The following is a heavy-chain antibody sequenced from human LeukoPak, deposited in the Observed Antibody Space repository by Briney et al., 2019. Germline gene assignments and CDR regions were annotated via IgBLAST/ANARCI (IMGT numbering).Heavy chain of an antibody. CDR1: GGTFSSYA. J-gene: IGHJ4*02. CDR2: IMPISGTV. V-gene: IGHV1-69*05. CDR3: ARIGPVTWDF. D-gene: IGHD2-2*01. Sequence: SVKVSCKAPGGTFSSYAISWVRQAPGQGLEWMGGIMPISGTVKYTQKFQGRVMITKDESTRTVYMELSSLRSEDTAVYYCARIGPVTWDFWGQGTLVTVSS.